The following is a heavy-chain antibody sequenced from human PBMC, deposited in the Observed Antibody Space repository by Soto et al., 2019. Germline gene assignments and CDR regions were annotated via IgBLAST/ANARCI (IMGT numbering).Heavy chain of an antibody. CDR3: SRSYYDSSGCRSYRIDV. CDR1: GFTFSSYD. CDR2: IGTAGDT. Sequence: PGGSLRLSCAASGFTFSSYDMHWVRQATGKGLEWVSAIGTAGDTYYPGSVKGRFTISRENAKNSLYLQMNSLRAGDTAVYYFSRSYYDSSGCRSYRIDVWGQGTTVTVSS. D-gene: IGHD3-22*01. V-gene: IGHV3-13*01. J-gene: IGHJ6*01.